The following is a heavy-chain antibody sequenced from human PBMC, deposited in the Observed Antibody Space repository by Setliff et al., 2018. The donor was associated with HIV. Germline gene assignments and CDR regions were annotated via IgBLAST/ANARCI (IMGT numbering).Heavy chain of an antibody. CDR3: ARGEWTYGVNDRLDQ. J-gene: IGHJ5*02. CDR1: GFTFSYHW. Sequence: GGSLRLSCAASGFTFSYHWMSWVRQSPGKGLEWVANIQQDGSEKYYVDSGKGRFTISRDNAKNSVFLQMSSLRAEDTAVYYCARGEWTYGVNDRLDQWGQGTLVTVSS. CDR2: IQQDGSEK. D-gene: IGHD3-9*01. V-gene: IGHV3-7*01.